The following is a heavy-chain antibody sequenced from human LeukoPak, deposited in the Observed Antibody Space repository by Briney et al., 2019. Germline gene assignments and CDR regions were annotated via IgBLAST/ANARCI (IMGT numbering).Heavy chain of an antibody. V-gene: IGHV4-39*01. CDR2: IYYSGST. D-gene: IGHD6-13*01. J-gene: IGHJ5*02. CDR1: GGSISSSSYY. Sequence: SETLSLTCTVSGGSISSSSYYWGWIRQPPGKGLERIGSIYYSGSTYYNPPLKSRVTISVDTSKNQFSLKLSSVTAADTAVYYCARSSGYSSSGGLNWFDTWGQGTLVTVSS. CDR3: ARSSGYSSSGGLNWFDT.